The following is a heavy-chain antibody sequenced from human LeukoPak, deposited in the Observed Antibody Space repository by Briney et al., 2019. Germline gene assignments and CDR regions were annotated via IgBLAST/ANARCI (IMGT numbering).Heavy chain of an antibody. J-gene: IGHJ4*02. Sequence: SVKVSCKASGGTFSSYAISWVRQAPGQGLEWMGRIIPILGIANYAQKFQGRVTITADKSTSTAYMELSSLRAEDTAVYYCARSSGWHPISWGQGTLVTVSS. CDR3: ARSSGWHPIS. CDR1: GGTFSSYA. CDR2: IIPILGIA. D-gene: IGHD6-19*01. V-gene: IGHV1-69*04.